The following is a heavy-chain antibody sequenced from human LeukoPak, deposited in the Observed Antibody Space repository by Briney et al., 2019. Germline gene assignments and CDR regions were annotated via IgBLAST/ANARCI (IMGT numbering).Heavy chain of an antibody. D-gene: IGHD2-15*01. V-gene: IGHV4-59*01. Sequence: SETLSLTCTVSGGSISSYYWSWIRQPPGKGLEWIGYIYYSGSTNYNPSLKSRVTISVDTSKDQFSLKLSSVTAADTAVYYCATHPPRKCTGGSCSDYWGQGTLVTVSS. CDR1: GGSISSYY. CDR3: ATHPPRKCTGGSCSDY. J-gene: IGHJ4*02. CDR2: IYYSGST.